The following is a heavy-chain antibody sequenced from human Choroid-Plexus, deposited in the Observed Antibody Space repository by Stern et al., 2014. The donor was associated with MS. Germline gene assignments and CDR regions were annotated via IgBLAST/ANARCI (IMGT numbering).Heavy chain of an antibody. J-gene: IGHJ5*02. D-gene: IGHD2/OR15-2a*01. CDR1: GFTFGSWA. CDR2: VSYDGSNK. Sequence: QVQLVQSGGGVVQPGRPLRLSCVASGFTFGSWAMHWVRQAPGKGLEWVAGVSYDGSNKYYADSVKGRFTISRDNSQNTLYMQMSSLRPEDTAVHYCAKDRQYLTYFFDHWGQGSLVTVSS. V-gene: IGHV3-30*18. CDR3: AKDRQYLTYFFDH.